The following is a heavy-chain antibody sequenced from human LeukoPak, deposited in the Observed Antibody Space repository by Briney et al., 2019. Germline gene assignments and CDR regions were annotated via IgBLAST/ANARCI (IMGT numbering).Heavy chain of an antibody. CDR3: AAQRGASLHDFWSTRLFDP. CDR1: GFTFHTSA. CDR2: IVLGSGNT. V-gene: IGHV1-58*02. Sequence: AASVKVSCKASGFTFHTSAMQLVRQARGQRLERIGWIVLGSGNTVYSHKFHDRVIITRDMSTSTVYIELDSLGSEDTAVYYCAAQRGASLHDFWSTRLFDPWGQGTLVTVSS. J-gene: IGHJ5*02. D-gene: IGHD3-3*01.